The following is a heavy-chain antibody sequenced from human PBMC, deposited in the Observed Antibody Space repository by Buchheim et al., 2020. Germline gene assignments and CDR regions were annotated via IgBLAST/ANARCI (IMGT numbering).Heavy chain of an antibody. J-gene: IGHJ6*02. CDR2: INSDGSSV. Sequence: EVQLVESGGGLVQPGGSLRLSCAASGFIFSSNWMHWVRQAPGKGLVWVSRINSDGSSVFYADSVKGRFTISRDNAKNTLYLQMNSLRAEDTAVYYCARGGDDYGDYYGLDVWGQGTT. V-gene: IGHV3-74*01. CDR3: ARGGDDYGDYYGLDV. CDR1: GFIFSSNW. D-gene: IGHD4-17*01.